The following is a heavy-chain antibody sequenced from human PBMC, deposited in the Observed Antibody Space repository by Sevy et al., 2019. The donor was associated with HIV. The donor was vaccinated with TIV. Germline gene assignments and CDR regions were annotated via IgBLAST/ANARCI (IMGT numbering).Heavy chain of an antibody. D-gene: IGHD3-22*01. CDR3: AGGRYDSSRSFDAFDI. V-gene: IGHV3-23*01. CDR1: GFTFSNYA. CDR2: IFRSGGVT. Sequence: GGSLRLSCAASGFTFSNYAMNWVRQAPGKGLEWVSTIFRSGGVTYYADSVKGRCTISRDNFKNTLNLQMHSLRAEDTAVYYCAGGRYDSSRSFDAFDIWGQGTMVTVSS. J-gene: IGHJ3*02.